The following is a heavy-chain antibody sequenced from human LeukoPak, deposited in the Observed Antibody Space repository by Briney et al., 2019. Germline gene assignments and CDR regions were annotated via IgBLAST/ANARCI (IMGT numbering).Heavy chain of an antibody. CDR2: SGTT. Sequence: SGTTYYNPSLKSRVTISVDRSKNQFSLKLSSVTAADTAVYYCARETDGWTVPVDYYYGMDVWGQGTTVTVSS. V-gene: IGHV4-30-2*01. CDR3: ARETDGWTVPVDYYYGMDV. J-gene: IGHJ6*02. D-gene: IGHD2-2*01.